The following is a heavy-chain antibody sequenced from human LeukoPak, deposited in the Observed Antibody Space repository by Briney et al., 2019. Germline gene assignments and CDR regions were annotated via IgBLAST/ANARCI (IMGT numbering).Heavy chain of an antibody. V-gene: IGHV1-2*06. CDR1: GYTLIELS. D-gene: IGHD2-21*02. J-gene: IGHJ4*02. Sequence: GASVKVSCKVSGYTLIELSMHWVRQAPGQGLEWMGRINPNSGDTNNAQNFQGRVTLTRDTSISTAYMELSRLRSDDTAVYYCARDYCAGDCFPDYWGQGTLVTVSS. CDR3: ARDYCAGDCFPDY. CDR2: INPNSGDT.